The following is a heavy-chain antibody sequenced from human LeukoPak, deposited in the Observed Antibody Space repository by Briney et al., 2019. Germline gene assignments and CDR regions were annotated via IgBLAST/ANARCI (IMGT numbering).Heavy chain of an antibody. CDR2: ISAYNGNT. D-gene: IGHD3-3*01. Sequence: ASVKVSCKASGYTFTSYYMHWVRQAPGQGLEWMGWISAYNGNTNYAQKLQGRVTMTTDTSTSTDYMELRSLRSDDTAVYYCARRTGFGVRFDPWGQGTLVTVSS. J-gene: IGHJ5*02. CDR3: ARRTGFGVRFDP. V-gene: IGHV1-18*04. CDR1: GYTFTSYY.